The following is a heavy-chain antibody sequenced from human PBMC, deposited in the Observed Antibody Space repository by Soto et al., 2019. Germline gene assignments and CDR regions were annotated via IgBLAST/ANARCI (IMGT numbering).Heavy chain of an antibody. D-gene: IGHD2-21*02. Sequence: SETLSLTCIVSGESISSSSYYWGWIREPPGKCLEWLGRIYYSGRTYYNPSLKARVPIPIDTSKNQFSLKLSSVTRADTALYYFARQRKTVLTQAYFDYCGQGALVTVS. J-gene: IGHJ4*02. V-gene: IGHV4-39*01. CDR2: IYYSGRT. CDR1: GESISSSSYY. CDR3: ARQRKTVLTQAYFDY.